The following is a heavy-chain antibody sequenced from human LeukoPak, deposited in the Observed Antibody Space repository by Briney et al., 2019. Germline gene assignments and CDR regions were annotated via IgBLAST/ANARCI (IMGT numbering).Heavy chain of an antibody. CDR2: INPSGGST. J-gene: IGHJ5*02. CDR1: GYTFTSYY. Sequence: GASVKVSCKASGYTFTSYYMHWVRQPPGQGLEWMGIINPSGGSTSYAQKFQGRVTMTRDTSTSTVYMELSSLRSEDTAVYYCARDRGLRFGELSCWFDPWGQGTLVTVSS. V-gene: IGHV1-46*01. CDR3: ARDRGLRFGELSCWFDP. D-gene: IGHD3-10*01.